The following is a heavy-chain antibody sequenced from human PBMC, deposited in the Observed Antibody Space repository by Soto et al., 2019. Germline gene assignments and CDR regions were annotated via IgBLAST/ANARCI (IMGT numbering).Heavy chain of an antibody. D-gene: IGHD6-13*01. V-gene: IGHV3-48*01. CDR3: ARASSSRLPGYY. CDR2: ISSSSSTI. CDR1: GFTFSSYS. Sequence: GGSLRLSCAASGFTFSSYSMHWVRQASGKGLEWVSYISSSSSTIYYADSVKGRFTISRDNAKNSLYLQMNSLRAEDTAVFYCARASSSRLPGYYWGQGTPVTVSS. J-gene: IGHJ4*02.